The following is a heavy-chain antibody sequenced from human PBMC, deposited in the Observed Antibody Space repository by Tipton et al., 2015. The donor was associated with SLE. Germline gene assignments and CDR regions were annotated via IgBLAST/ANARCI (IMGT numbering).Heavy chain of an antibody. D-gene: IGHD2-2*01. V-gene: IGHV4-4*02. J-gene: IGHJ4*02. CDR3: TRRDTSKWRFDY. Sequence: GLVKPSGTLSLICVVSGGSISSSNWWTWVRQPPGKGLEWIGEIYHTENTNYNPSLKSRVSISVDKSKNQFSLKLNSVTAADTAVYFCTRRDTSKWRFDYWGQGTLVTVSS. CDR2: IYHTENT. CDR1: GGSISSSNW.